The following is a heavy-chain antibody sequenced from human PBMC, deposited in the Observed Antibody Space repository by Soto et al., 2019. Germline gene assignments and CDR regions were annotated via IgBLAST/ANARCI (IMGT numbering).Heavy chain of an antibody. CDR1: GFTFSSYA. D-gene: IGHD5-12*01. Sequence: QVQLVESGGGVVQPGRSLRLSCAASGFTFSSYAMHWVRQAPGKGLEWVAVISYDGSNKYYADSVKGRFTISRDNSKNTLYLQMNSLRAEDTAVYYCARDPAKGYDYWGQGTLVTVSS. V-gene: IGHV3-30-3*01. CDR3: ARDPAKGYDY. J-gene: IGHJ4*02. CDR2: ISYDGSNK.